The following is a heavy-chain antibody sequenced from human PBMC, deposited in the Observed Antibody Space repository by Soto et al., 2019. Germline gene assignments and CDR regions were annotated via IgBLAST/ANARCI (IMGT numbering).Heavy chain of an antibody. CDR1: VFTFSTFD. D-gene: IGHD5-12*01. J-gene: IGHJ6*02. Sequence: GSMRLSCGTSVFTFSTFDIHSVRQVSGKWLQWVSAIVAARYPYYLASVKGRFTISRENAKKYVYLQMNDLRAGYSAVYYCARXYRGRLPCRAEYSYGMPVSGQRTTVTVSS. CDR2: IVAARYP. CDR3: ARXYRGRLPCRAEYSYGMPV. V-gene: IGHV3-13*05.